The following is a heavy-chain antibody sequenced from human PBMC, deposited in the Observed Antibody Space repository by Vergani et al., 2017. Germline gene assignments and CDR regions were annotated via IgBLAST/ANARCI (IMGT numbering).Heavy chain of an antibody. Sequence: QVQLQESGPGLVKPSETLSLTCTVSGGSISSYYWRWLRQPPGKGLEWIGYIYHSGSTYYNPSLKSRVTISVDTSKNQFSLKLSSVTAADTAVYYCAISGSFDYWGQGTLVTVSS. CDR2: IYHSGST. J-gene: IGHJ4*02. CDR1: GGSISSYY. CDR3: AISGSFDY. D-gene: IGHD3-10*01. V-gene: IGHV4-59*04.